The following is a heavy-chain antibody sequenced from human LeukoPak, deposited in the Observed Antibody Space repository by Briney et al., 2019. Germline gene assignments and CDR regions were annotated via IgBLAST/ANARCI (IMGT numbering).Heavy chain of an antibody. V-gene: IGHV3-21*04. J-gene: IGHJ3*02. CDR3: AKDSIAAAEDAFDI. Sequence: GGSLRLSCAASGFTFSSYSMNWVRQAPGKGLEWVSSISSSSSYIYYADSVKGRFTISRDNAKNSLYLQMNSLRAEDTALYYCAKDSIAAAEDAFDIWGQGTMVTVSS. D-gene: IGHD6-13*01. CDR1: GFTFSSYS. CDR2: ISSSSSYI.